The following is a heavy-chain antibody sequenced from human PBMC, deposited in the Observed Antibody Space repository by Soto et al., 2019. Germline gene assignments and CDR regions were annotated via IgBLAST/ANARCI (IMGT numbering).Heavy chain of an antibody. CDR2: IKQDGSET. D-gene: IGHD1-26*01. Sequence: GGSLRLSCAASGFTFSSNWISWVRQAPGKGLEWVANIKQDGSETYYVDSVKGRFTISKDNAKNPLYLQMNSLRAEDTAVYYCASLDSAKAPGYWGRGTLVTVSS. V-gene: IGHV3-7*01. CDR1: GFTFSSNW. J-gene: IGHJ4*02. CDR3: ASLDSAKAPGY.